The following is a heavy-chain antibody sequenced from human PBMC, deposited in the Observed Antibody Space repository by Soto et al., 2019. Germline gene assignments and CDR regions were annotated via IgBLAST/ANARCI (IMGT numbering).Heavy chain of an antibody. V-gene: IGHV4-34*01. CDR2: INHSGST. CDR1: GGSFSGYY. CDR3: ARSPGYRSPREFYY. D-gene: IGHD3-16*02. J-gene: IGHJ4*02. Sequence: PSETLSLTCAVYGGSFSGYYWSWIRQPPGKGLEWIGEINHSGSTNYNPSLKSRVTISVDTSKNQFSLKLSSVTAADTAVYYCARSPGYRSPREFYYWGQGTLVTVSS.